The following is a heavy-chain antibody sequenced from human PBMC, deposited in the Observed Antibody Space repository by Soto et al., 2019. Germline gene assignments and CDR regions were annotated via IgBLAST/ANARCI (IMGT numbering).Heavy chain of an antibody. CDR1: GFTFSTSS. CDR2: ISNTGRTT. V-gene: IGHV3-23*01. D-gene: IGHD2-21*01. CDR3: AKDSVRISYSAL. J-gene: IGHJ4*02. Sequence: VQLLESGGGLIQPGGSLRLSCAASGFTFSTSSMSWVRQPPGKGLEWVSVISNTGRTTYYADSVNGRFTISRDNSKNTLYLHLNSLRAEDTAVYYCAKDSVRISYSALWGQGTLVTVSS.